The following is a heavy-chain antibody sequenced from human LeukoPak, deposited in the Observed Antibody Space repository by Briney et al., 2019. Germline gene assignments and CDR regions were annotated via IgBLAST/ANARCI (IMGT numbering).Heavy chain of an antibody. D-gene: IGHD1-26*01. J-gene: IGHJ4*02. CDR1: GFTFSSYG. V-gene: IGHV3-23*01. CDR2: ISGSGGST. Sequence: PGGSLRLSCAASGFTFSSYGMHWVRQAPGKGLEWVSAISGSGGSTYYADSVKGRFTISRDSSKNTLYLQMNSLRAEDTAVYYCAKDPSLGWELLNADYWGQGTLVTVSS. CDR3: AKDPSLGWELLNADY.